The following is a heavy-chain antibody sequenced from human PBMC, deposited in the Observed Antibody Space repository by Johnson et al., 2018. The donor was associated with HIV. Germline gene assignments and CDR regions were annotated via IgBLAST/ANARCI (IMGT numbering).Heavy chain of an antibody. CDR3: AKDRVVQSVGDAFDI. V-gene: IGHV3-30*04. CDR1: GFTFSNYA. D-gene: IGHD2-15*01. CDR2: ISYDGSNK. Sequence: VQLVESGGGVVQPGGSLRLSCAASGFTFSNYAMHWVRQAPGKGLEWVAVISYDGSNKYYADSVKGRFTISRDNSKNTLNLQMNSLRAEDTALYNCAKDRVVQSVGDAFDIWGQGTMVTVSS. J-gene: IGHJ3*02.